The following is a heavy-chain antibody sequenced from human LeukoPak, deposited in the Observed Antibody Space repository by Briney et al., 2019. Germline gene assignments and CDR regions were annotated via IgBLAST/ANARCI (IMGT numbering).Heavy chain of an antibody. CDR3: ARRGYTTSGGHWFDP. J-gene: IGHJ5*02. CDR2: IFYSGST. V-gene: IGHV4-59*08. CDR1: GGSISSYY. Sequence: PSETLSLTCSVSGGSISSYYWSWIRQPPGKGLEWIGYIFYSGSTIYNPSLRSRVTISVDTSKNQLSLKLTSVTAADTAVYYCARRGYTTSGGHWFDPWGQETLVTVSS. D-gene: IGHD5-12*01.